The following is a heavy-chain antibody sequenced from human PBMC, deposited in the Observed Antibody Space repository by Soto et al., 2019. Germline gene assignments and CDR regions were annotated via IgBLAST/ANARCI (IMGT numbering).Heavy chain of an antibody. D-gene: IGHD1-1*01. J-gene: IGHJ1*01. CDR1: GYTFNRYY. CDR3: AREMDNSAFGYFQH. V-gene: IGHV1-2*02. CDR2: ISPHTGGT. Sequence: ASVKVSCKASGYTFNRYYMHWVRQAPGPGLEWMGWISPHTGGTTYAQKFQGRVTMTRDTSVSTAFMELSRLGSDDTAVYYCAREMDNSAFGYFQHWGQGTLVTVSS.